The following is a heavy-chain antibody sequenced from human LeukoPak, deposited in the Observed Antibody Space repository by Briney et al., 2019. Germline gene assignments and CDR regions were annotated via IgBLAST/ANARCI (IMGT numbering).Heavy chain of an antibody. V-gene: IGHV3-30*18. CDR2: ISYDGSNK. Sequence: PGGSLRLSCAASGFTFSSYGMHWVRQAPGKGLEWVAVISYDGSNKYYADSVKGRFTISRDNSKNTLYLQMNSLRAEDTAVYYCAKGPGSSSWYYYFDYWGQGTLVTASS. J-gene: IGHJ4*02. D-gene: IGHD6-13*01. CDR1: GFTFSSYG. CDR3: AKGPGSSSWYYYFDY.